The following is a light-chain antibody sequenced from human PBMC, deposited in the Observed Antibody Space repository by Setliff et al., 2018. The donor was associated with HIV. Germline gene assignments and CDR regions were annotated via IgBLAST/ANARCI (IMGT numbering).Light chain of an antibody. Sequence: QSVLTQPASLSGSPGQSITIPCTGNSTDSVDYNFISWFQQHPGQAPKLLVYDVSDRPSGISDRFSGSKSGNTASLTISGLQADDEANYYCISYTPSDARRVFGGGTKVTIL. V-gene: IGLV2-14*01. J-gene: IGLJ3*02. CDR2: DVS. CDR1: STDSVDYNF. CDR3: ISYTPSDARRV.